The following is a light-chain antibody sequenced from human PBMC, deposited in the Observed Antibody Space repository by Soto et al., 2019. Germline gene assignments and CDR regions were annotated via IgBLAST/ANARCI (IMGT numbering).Light chain of an antibody. J-gene: IGLJ3*02. V-gene: IGLV1-40*01. CDR3: QSYDSSLSGWV. Sequence: QSVLTQPPSVSGAPGQRVTISCTGSSSNIGAGYDVHWYQQLPGTAPKLLIYGNSNRPSRVPDRFYVSRSVTSASLAITGLQAEDEADYYCQSYDSSLSGWVFGGGTKLTLL. CDR1: SSNIGAGYD. CDR2: GNS.